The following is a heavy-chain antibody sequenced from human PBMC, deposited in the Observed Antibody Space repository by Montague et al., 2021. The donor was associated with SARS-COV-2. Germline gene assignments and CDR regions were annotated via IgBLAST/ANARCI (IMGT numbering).Heavy chain of an antibody. D-gene: IGHD6-13*01. CDR3: ARDTPKQLNYYYGMDV. CDR2: IYSGGST. CDR1: GFTFSSYA. Sequence: SLRLSCAASGFTFSSYAMHWVRQAPGKGLEWVSDIYSGGSTHYADSVKGRFTISRDNSKNTVYLQMNSLRAEDTAVYYCARDTPKQLNYYYGMDVWGQGTTVTVSS. V-gene: IGHV3-66*01. J-gene: IGHJ6*02.